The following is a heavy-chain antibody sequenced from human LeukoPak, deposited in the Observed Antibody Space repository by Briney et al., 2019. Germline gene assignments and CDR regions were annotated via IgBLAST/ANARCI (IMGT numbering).Heavy chain of an antibody. J-gene: IGHJ3*02. D-gene: IGHD6-13*01. Sequence: SETLSLTCAVYGGSFSGYYWSWIRQPPGKGLEWIGEINHSGSTNYNPSLKSGVTISVDTSKNQFSLKLSSVTAADTAVYYCARVGSSWPRDAFDIWGQGTMVTVSS. CDR2: INHSGST. CDR1: GGSFSGYY. CDR3: ARVGSSWPRDAFDI. V-gene: IGHV4-34*01.